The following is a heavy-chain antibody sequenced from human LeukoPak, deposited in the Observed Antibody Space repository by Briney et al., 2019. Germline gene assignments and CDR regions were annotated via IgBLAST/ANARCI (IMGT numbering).Heavy chain of an antibody. CDR2: ISAYNGHA. Sequence: ASVTDSCMGSRYPFCSSGITGVRQAPGQGLKWVGWISAYNGHAQYGQNVQGSDTMTTETSTTTAYRELRNLTSDDTAVYFCASGAYYPFDFWGQGTLVTVSS. D-gene: IGHD1-26*01. CDR1: RYPFCSSG. J-gene: IGHJ4*02. CDR3: ASGAYYPFDF. V-gene: IGHV1-18*01.